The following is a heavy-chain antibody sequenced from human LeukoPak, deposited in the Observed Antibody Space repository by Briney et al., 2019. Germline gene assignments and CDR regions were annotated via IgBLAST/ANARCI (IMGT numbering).Heavy chain of an antibody. D-gene: IGHD2-15*01. V-gene: IGHV3-33*01. CDR1: GFTFSSYG. J-gene: IGHJ4*02. Sequence: PGGSLRLSCAASGFTFSSYGMHWVRQAPGKGLEWVAVIWYDGSNKYYADSVKGRFTISRDNSKNTLYLQMNSLRAEDTAVYYCARVLVVVAATRSRPFDYWGQGTLVTVSS. CDR3: ARVLVVVAATRSRPFDY. CDR2: IWYDGSNK.